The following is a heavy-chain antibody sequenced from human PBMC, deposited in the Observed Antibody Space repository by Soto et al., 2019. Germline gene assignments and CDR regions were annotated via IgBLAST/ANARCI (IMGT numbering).Heavy chain of an antibody. CDR3: ARENMGHNRFDP. J-gene: IGHJ5*02. Sequence: QVQLQESSPGLVKPSQTLSLTCTVSGGSISSGGYYWSWIRQHPGKGLEWIGYIYYSGSTYYNPSLKSRVSISVDTSKNQFSLKLSSVTAADTAVYYCARENMGHNRFDPWGQGTLVTVSS. V-gene: IGHV4-31*03. CDR1: GGSISSGGYY. CDR2: IYYSGST.